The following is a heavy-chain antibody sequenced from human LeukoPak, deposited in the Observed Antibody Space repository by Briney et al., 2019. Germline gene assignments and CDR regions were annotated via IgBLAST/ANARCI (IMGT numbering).Heavy chain of an antibody. V-gene: IGHV3-21*01. CDR2: ISSSSSYI. CDR3: ARDPGGSSPAHFDY. D-gene: IGHD1-26*01. Sequence: GGSLRLSCAASRFTFSSYNMNWVRQAPGKGLEWVSSISSSSSYIYYADSVKGRFTISRDNAKNSLYLQMNSLRAEDTAVYYCARDPGGSSPAHFDYWGQGTLVTVSS. CDR1: RFTFSSYN. J-gene: IGHJ4*02.